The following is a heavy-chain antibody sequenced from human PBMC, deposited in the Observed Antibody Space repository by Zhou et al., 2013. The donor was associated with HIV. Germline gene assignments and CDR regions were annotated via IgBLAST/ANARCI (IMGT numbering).Heavy chain of an antibody. CDR3: ARVRGVQLERRGPNIVVVPAAIGWFDP. J-gene: IGHJ5*02. D-gene: IGHD2-2*01. CDR1: GGTFSSYA. CDR2: IIPIFGTA. Sequence: QVQLVQSGAEVKKPGSSVKVSCKASGGTFSSYAISWVRQAPGQGLEWMGGIIPIFGTANYAQKFQGRVTITTDESTSTAYMELSSLRSEDTAVYYCARVRGVQLERRGPNIVVVPAAIGWFDPWGQGTLVTVSS. V-gene: IGHV1-69*05.